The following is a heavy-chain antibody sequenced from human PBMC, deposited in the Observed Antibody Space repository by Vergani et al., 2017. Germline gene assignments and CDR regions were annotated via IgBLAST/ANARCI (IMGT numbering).Heavy chain of an antibody. CDR3: ARGIDEYSSPIVDY. Sequence: QVQLVQSGAEVKKPGASVKVSCTASGYTFTGYYMHWVRQAPGQGLEWMGWINPNSGGTNYAQKFQGRGTMTRDTSISTAYMALSRLRSDDTAVYYCARGIDEYSSPIVDYWGQGTLVTVSS. CDR2: INPNSGGT. V-gene: IGHV1-2*02. D-gene: IGHD6-6*01. J-gene: IGHJ4*02. CDR1: GYTFTGYY.